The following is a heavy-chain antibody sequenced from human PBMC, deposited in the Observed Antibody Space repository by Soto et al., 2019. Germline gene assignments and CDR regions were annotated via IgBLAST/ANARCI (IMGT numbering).Heavy chain of an antibody. CDR2: INPNSGGT. CDR3: ARSGQLRDQNWFDP. CDR1: GYTFTGYY. J-gene: IGHJ5*02. V-gene: IGHV1-2*04. D-gene: IGHD6-6*01. Sequence: ASVKVSCKASGYTFTGYYMHWVRQAPGQGLEWMGWINPNSGGTNYAQKFQGWVTMTRDTSISTAYMELSRLRSDDTAVYYCARSGQLRDQNWFDPWGQGTLVTVS.